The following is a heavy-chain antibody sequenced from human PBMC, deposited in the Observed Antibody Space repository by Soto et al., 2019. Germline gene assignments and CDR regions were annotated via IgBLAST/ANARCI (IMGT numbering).Heavy chain of an antibody. J-gene: IGHJ6*02. Sequence: PGGSLRLSCAASGFIFSSYDMLWVRQAPGKGLEWVSIIGAAEDTHYSGSVKGRFIISKENANNSLFLQMNTLRVGDTAVYYCARASSGYYYGMDVWGQGTTVTVSS. D-gene: IGHD3-10*01. CDR1: GFIFSSYD. CDR3: ARASSGYYYGMDV. V-gene: IGHV3-13*01. CDR2: IGAAEDT.